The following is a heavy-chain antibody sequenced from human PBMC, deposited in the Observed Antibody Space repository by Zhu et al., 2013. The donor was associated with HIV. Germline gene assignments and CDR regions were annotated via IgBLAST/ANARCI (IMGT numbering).Heavy chain of an antibody. V-gene: IGHV1-69*06. CDR2: IIPIFGTA. CDR3: ARSIQLWKEPRDYYYYGMDV. Sequence: QVQLVQSGAEVKKPGSSVKVSCKASGGTFSSYAISWVRQAPGQGLEWMGGIIPIFGTANYAQKFQGRVTITADKSTSTAYMELSSLRSEDTAVYYCARSIQLWKEPRDYYYYGMDVWGQGTTVTVSS. CDR1: GGTFSSYA. J-gene: IGHJ6*02. D-gene: IGHD5-18*01.